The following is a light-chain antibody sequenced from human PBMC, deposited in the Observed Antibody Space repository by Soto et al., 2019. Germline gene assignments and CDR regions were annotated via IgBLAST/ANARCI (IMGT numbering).Light chain of an antibody. CDR3: QQYGSSPRT. V-gene: IGKV3-20*01. CDR2: GAS. J-gene: IGKJ1*01. Sequence: EIVLPQSPATLSLSPGDSAPLSCRASQSVSASQLAWYQQKPGQPTRLLIVGASSRATGIPERCRGRGSGTDFTPTISRVEAEDVVVYCCQQYGSSPRTFGQGTRVEIK. CDR1: QSVSASQ.